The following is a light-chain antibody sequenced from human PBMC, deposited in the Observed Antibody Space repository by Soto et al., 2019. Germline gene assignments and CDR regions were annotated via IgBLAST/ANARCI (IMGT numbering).Light chain of an antibody. CDR3: QQRSNWPFLT. CDR1: QGVSSY. CDR2: DAS. V-gene: IGKV3-11*01. Sequence: EIVLTQSPATLSLSPGERATLSCRASQGVSSYLAWYQQKPGQAPRLLIYDASNRATGIPARFSGSGSGTDFTLTFRSLEPEDFAVYYCQQRSNWPFLTFGGGTKVEIK. J-gene: IGKJ4*01.